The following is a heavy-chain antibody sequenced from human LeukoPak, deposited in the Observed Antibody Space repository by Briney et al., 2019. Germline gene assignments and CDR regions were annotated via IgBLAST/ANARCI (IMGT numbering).Heavy chain of an antibody. CDR3: ARGGRKWDDYYYYMDV. Sequence: TGGSLRLSCAASGFVFSTYDMHWVRQAPGKGLEWVSFIGSAGDTYYPGSVKGRFTISRENAKNSLFLQMNNLRAGDTAVYYCARGGRKWDDYYYYMDVWGKGTTVTVSS. CDR2: IGSAGDT. D-gene: IGHD1-26*01. J-gene: IGHJ6*03. CDR1: GFVFSTYD. V-gene: IGHV3-13*01.